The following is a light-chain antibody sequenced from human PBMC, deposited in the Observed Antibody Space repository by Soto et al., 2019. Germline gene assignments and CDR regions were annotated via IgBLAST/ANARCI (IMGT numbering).Light chain of an antibody. J-gene: IGKJ4*01. CDR3: QQYNNWPLT. Sequence: TLSVSLGDRATLSCRASQSVSSNLAWYQQKPGQAPRLLIYGASTRATGIPARFSGSGSGTEFTLTISSLQSEDFAVYSCQQYNNWPLTFGGGTKVDIK. V-gene: IGKV3-15*01. CDR1: QSVSSN. CDR2: GAS.